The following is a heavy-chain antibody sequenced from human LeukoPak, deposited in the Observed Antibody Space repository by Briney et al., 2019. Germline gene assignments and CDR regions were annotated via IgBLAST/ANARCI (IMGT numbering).Heavy chain of an antibody. V-gene: IGHV3-21*01. CDR1: GFTFSSYS. Sequence: PVGTLRLSCAASGFTFSSYSMNWVRQAPGKRLEWVSSISSSSSYIYYADSVKGRFTISRDNARNSLYLQMNSLRAEDTAVYYCARAIVYDYVWGSYRSDPFDYWGQGTLVTVSS. CDR3: ARAIVYDYVWGSYRSDPFDY. D-gene: IGHD3-16*02. CDR2: ISSSSSYI. J-gene: IGHJ4*02.